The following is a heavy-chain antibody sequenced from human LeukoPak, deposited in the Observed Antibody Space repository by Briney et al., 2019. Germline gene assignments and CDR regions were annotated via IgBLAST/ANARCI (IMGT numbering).Heavy chain of an antibody. CDR3: ARVLRRQWLDSYYYYYYMDV. D-gene: IGHD6-19*01. CDR1: GGSISSYY. V-gene: IGHV4-4*07. CDR2: IYTSGST. J-gene: IGHJ6*03. Sequence: SETLSLTCTVSGGSISSYYWSWIRQPAGKGLEWIGRIYTSGSTNYNPSLKSRVTMSVDTSKNQFSLKLSSVTAADTAVYYCARVLRRQWLDSYYYYYYMDVWGKGTTVTISS.